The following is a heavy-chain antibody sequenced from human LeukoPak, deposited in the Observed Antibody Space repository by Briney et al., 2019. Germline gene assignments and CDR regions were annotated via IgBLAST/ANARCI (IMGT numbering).Heavy chain of an antibody. CDR1: GYSISSGYY. J-gene: IGHJ6*04. CDR3: ARDTYDILTGYYLYYYYGMDV. V-gene: IGHV4-38-2*02. Sequence: PSETLSLTCAVSGYSISSGYYWGWIRQPPGKRLEWIGSIYHSGSTYYNPSLKSRVTISVDTSKNQFSLKLSSVTAADTAVYYCARDTYDILTGYYLYYYYGMDVWGKGTTVTVSS. D-gene: IGHD3-9*01. CDR2: IYHSGST.